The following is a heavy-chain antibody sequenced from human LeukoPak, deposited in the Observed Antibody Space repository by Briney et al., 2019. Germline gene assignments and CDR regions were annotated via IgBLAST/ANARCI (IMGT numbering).Heavy chain of an antibody. CDR1: GGSISSGGYY. CDR2: VYYSGST. J-gene: IGHJ4*02. Sequence: SETLPLTCTVSGGSISSGGYYWSWIRQHPGKGLEWIGYVYYSGSTYYNPSLKSRVTISVDTSKNQFSLKLSSVTAADTAVYYCARTRRGYCSSTSCPYYFDYWGQGTLVTVSS. V-gene: IGHV4-31*03. D-gene: IGHD2-2*01. CDR3: ARTRRGYCSSTSCPYYFDY.